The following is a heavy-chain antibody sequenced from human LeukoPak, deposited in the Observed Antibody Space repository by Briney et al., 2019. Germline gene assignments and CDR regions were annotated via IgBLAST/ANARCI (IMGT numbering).Heavy chain of an antibody. V-gene: IGHV1-8*03. CDR2: MNPNSGNT. CDR3: ARSIIGVLRFLEWLPKYYYYYYMDV. J-gene: IGHJ6*03. CDR1: GYTFTSYD. D-gene: IGHD3-3*01. Sequence: GASVKVSCKASGYTFTSYDINWVRRATGQGREWMGWMNPNSGNTGYAQKFQGRVTITRNTSISTAYMELSSLRSEDTAVYYCARSIIGVLRFLEWLPKYYYYYYMDVWGKGTTVTVSS.